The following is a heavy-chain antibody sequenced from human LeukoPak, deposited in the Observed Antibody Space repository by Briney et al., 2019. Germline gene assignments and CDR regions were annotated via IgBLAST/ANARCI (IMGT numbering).Heavy chain of an antibody. CDR2: ISSSGSTI. CDR3: ARDGSYYDY. CDR1: GFTFSSYE. Sequence: RGSLRLSCAASGFTFSSYEMNWVRQAPGKGLEWVSYISSSGSTIYYADSVKGRFTISRDNAKNSLYLQMNSLRAEDTAVYYCARDGSYYDYWGQGTLVTVSS. V-gene: IGHV3-48*03. D-gene: IGHD1-26*01. J-gene: IGHJ4*02.